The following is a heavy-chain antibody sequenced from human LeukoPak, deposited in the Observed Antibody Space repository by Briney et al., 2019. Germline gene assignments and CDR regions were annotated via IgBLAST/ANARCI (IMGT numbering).Heavy chain of an antibody. CDR1: SVSISDYH. CDR3: ARMYAGTSYSFDF. V-gene: IGHV4-59*01. CDR2: FSYSGST. Sequence: SETLSLMCSVSSVSISDYHGIWIRQPPAKGLEWMGYFSYSGSTRYSPSLKSRVTMSVDTSKNQSSLRLNSVAAADTAVYYCARMYAGTSYSFDFWGHGTLVTVSS. D-gene: IGHD2-8*01. J-gene: IGHJ4*01.